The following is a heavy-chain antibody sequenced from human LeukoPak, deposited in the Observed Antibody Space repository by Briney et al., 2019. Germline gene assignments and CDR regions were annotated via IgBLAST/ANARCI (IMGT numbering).Heavy chain of an antibody. Sequence: PGGSLRLSCAASGFTFSSYSMNWVRQAPGKGLEWVSYISSSSSTIYYADSVKGRFTISRDNAKNSLYLQMNSLRAEDTAVYYCARDGRDYGAALRLHYYYYYMDVWGKGTTVTVSS. D-gene: IGHD4-17*01. CDR2: ISSSSSTI. J-gene: IGHJ6*03. CDR3: ARDGRDYGAALRLHYYYYYMDV. CDR1: GFTFSSYS. V-gene: IGHV3-48*01.